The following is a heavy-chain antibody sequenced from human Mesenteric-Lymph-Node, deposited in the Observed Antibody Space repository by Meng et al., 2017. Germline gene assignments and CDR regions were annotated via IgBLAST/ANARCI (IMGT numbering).Heavy chain of an antibody. J-gene: IGHJ4*02. CDR2: ISGYSGNT. CDR1: GYTFSNYG. CDR3: TRADIAAAGTGGY. V-gene: IGHV1-18*01. D-gene: IGHD6-13*01. Sequence: QFQLLQSVAELKKLGASVTVLCKATGYTFSNYGISWVRQAPGQGLEWMGWISGYSGNTKYAQKLQGRVTMTTDTSTNTAYMELRSLRSDDTAVYYCTRADIAAAGTGGYWGQGTLVTVSS.